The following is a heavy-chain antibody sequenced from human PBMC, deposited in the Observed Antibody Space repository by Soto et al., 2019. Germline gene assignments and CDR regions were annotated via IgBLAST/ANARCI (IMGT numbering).Heavy chain of an antibody. Sequence: SETLSLTCAVYGGSFSGYYWSWIRQPPGKGLEWIGEINHSGSTNYNPSLKSRVTISVDTSKNQFSLKLSSVTAADTAVYYCARGLRLRQSMDVWGKGTTVTVSS. D-gene: IGHD4-17*01. CDR1: GGSFSGYY. CDR2: INHSGST. CDR3: ARGLRLRQSMDV. V-gene: IGHV4-34*01. J-gene: IGHJ6*03.